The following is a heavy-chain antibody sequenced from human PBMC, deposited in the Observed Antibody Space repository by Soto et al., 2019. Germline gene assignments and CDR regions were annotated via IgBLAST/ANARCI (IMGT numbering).Heavy chain of an antibody. CDR1: GYTFTDYY. V-gene: IGHV1-2*04. J-gene: IGHJ4*02. D-gene: IGHD6-6*01. CDR2: INPNSGAT. Sequence: ASVKVSCKTSGYTFTDYYIHWVRQAPGQGLEWMGWINPNSGATNYEQKFQDWVTMTRDTSISAAYMELSRLGSDDTAMYYCARVQTTSSDFDYWGQGTLVTVSS. CDR3: ARVQTTSSDFDY.